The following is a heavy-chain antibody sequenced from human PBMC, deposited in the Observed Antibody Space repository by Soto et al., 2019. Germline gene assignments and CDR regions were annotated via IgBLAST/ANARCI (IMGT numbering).Heavy chain of an antibody. Sequence: LSLTCTVSCVSMRRYYWTWIRQPPGKGLEWIGNIHYTGSTNYNPSLKSRVTILLGTSTSQFSLKVSSVTAADTAVYYCARDLTISSTDGPLDPWGHGTLVTVSS. CDR1: CVSMRRYY. V-gene: IGHV4-59*01. D-gene: IGHD1-1*01. CDR3: ARDLTISSTDGPLDP. J-gene: IGHJ5*02. CDR2: IHYTGST.